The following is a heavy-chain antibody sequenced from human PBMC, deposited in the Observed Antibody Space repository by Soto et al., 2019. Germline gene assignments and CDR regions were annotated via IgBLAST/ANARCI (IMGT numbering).Heavy chain of an antibody. V-gene: IGHV4-28*01. Sequence: QVQLQESGPGLVKPSDTLSLTCAVSEYSIRGGNWWGWVRKLPGKGLQWIGSIYYTGATYFNPSLESRLTMSVDTSKNQFSLKLRSVTAVDTAVYHCGRLRGSSFFEDWGQGILVTVSS. CDR2: IYYTGAT. D-gene: IGHD6-13*01. CDR3: GRLRGSSFFED. CDR1: EYSIRGGNW. J-gene: IGHJ4*02.